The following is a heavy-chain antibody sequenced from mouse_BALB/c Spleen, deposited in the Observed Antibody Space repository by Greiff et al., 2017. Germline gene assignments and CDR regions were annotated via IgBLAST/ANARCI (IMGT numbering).Heavy chain of an antibody. J-gene: IGHJ2*01. Sequence: EVQVVESGGDLVKPGGSLKLSCAASGFTFSSYGMSWVRQTPDKRLEWVATISSGGSYTYYPDSVKGRFTISRDNAKNTLYLHMSSLKSEDTAMYYCARQHYGSSYFDYWGQGTTLTVSS. CDR3: ARQHYGSSYFDY. D-gene: IGHD1-1*01. V-gene: IGHV5-6*01. CDR1: GFTFSSYG. CDR2: ISSGGSYT.